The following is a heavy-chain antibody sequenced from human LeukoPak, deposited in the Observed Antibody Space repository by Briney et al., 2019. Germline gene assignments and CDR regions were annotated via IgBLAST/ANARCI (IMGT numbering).Heavy chain of an antibody. V-gene: IGHV1-69*05. CDR3: ARSSGDGYKLYEEY. CDR1: GGTFSSYA. Sequence: ASVKLSCKASGGTFSSYAISWVRQAPGQGLEWMGGIIPIFGTANYAQHFKDRVTITTDESTSTAYMELSSLRSEDTAVYYCARSSGDGYKLYEEYWGQGTLVTVSS. D-gene: IGHD5-24*01. CDR2: IIPIFGTA. J-gene: IGHJ4*02.